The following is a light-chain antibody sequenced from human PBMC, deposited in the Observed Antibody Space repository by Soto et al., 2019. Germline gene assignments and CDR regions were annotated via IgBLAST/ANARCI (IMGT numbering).Light chain of an antibody. CDR1: QGISND. CDR2: ATS. Sequence: DIQMTQSPASLSASVGERVTITCRASQGISNDLGWYQQTPGKAPKRLIFATSSSNSGVPSRFSGSGSGTEFIITISSLQHDDVANYYWLQNNSHPYTFGQGTKLEIK. J-gene: IGKJ2*01. CDR3: LQNNSHPYT. V-gene: IGKV1-17*01.